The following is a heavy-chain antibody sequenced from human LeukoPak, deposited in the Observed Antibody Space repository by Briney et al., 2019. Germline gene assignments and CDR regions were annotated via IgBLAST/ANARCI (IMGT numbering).Heavy chain of an antibody. D-gene: IGHD6-19*01. CDR2: MNPKTGNT. CDR3: ATGFHSIAVARIRHFDY. Sequence: ASVKVSCKASGYTFTSYDINWVRQATGQGLEWMGWMNPKTGNTGHAQKFQGRVTMTEDTSTDTAYMELSSLRSEDTAVYYCATGFHSIAVARIRHFDYWGQGTLVTVSS. J-gene: IGHJ4*02. CDR1: GYTFTSYD. V-gene: IGHV1-8*01.